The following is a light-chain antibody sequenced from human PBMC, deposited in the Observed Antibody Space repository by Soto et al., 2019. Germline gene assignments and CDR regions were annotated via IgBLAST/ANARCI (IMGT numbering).Light chain of an antibody. Sequence: DIQMTQSPSSLSASVGDRVTITCRASQSISSYLNWYQQKPGKAPKLLIYAASSLQSGVPSRFSGSGSGTYFTLTISSLQPEDFALYYCQQSNSPPPTFGQGTKLEIK. CDR3: QQSNSPPPT. CDR1: QSISSY. CDR2: AAS. J-gene: IGKJ2*01. V-gene: IGKV1-39*01.